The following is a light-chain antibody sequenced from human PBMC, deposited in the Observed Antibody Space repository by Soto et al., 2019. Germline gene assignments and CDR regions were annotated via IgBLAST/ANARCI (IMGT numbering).Light chain of an antibody. J-gene: IGKJ1*01. CDR2: RAS. V-gene: IGKV1-5*03. Sequence: DIQMTQSPSTLSASVGDRVTITCRASQSINIWLAWYQQKPGKAPKLLIYRASSLESGVPSRFSGSGSGTEFTLTICSLQRDDFATYYCLQFNPNSLSWTFGQLTQVEI. CDR1: QSINIW. CDR3: LQFNPNSLSWT.